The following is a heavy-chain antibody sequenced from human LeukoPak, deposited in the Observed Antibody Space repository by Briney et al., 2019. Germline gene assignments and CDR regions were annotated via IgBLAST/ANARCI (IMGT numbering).Heavy chain of an antibody. J-gene: IGHJ4*02. CDR3: ARGSTSDWPLDH. D-gene: IGHD6-19*01. CDR1: GYTFNAYT. CDR2: IDADNGDT. V-gene: IGHV1-3*01. Sequence: ASVKVSCKASGYTFNAYTIHWVRQAPGQRFEWMGWIDADNGDTAYSQNLRGRVTITRDTSARTVYMELSSLRSEDTAAYYCARGSTSDWPLDHWGQKTLVTISP.